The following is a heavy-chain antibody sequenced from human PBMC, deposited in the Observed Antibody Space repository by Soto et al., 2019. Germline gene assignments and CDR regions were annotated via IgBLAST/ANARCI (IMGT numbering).Heavy chain of an antibody. D-gene: IGHD3-10*01. V-gene: IGHV4-30-4*01. CDR2: IYYSGST. CDR1: GGSISSGDYY. Sequence: QVQLQESGPGLVKPSQTLSLTCTVSGGSISSGDYYWSWIRQPPGKGLEWIGYIYYSGSTYYNPSLKSRVTISVDTSKNQFSLKLSSVTAADTAVYYCARAGDGSGMSSGCFDPWGQGTLVTVSS. J-gene: IGHJ5*02. CDR3: ARAGDGSGMSSGCFDP.